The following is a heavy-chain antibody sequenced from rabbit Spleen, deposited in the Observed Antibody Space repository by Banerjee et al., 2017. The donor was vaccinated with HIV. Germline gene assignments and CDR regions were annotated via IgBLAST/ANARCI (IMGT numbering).Heavy chain of an antibody. CDR1: SFSFCDRVV. CDR3: ARDLAGAIGWNFYL. V-gene: IGHV1S45*01. Sequence: QEQLVESGGGLVKPGASLTLTCKGSSFSFCDRVVMCWVRQAPGKGLEWIACINAATGKPVYATWAKGRFTISRTSSTTVTLQMTSLTAADTATYFCARDLAGAIGWNFYLWGPGTLVTVS. CDR2: INAATGKP. J-gene: IGHJ4*01. D-gene: IGHD4-1*01.